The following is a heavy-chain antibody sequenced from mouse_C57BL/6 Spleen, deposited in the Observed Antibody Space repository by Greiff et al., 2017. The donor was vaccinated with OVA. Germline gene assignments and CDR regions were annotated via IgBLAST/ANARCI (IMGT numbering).Heavy chain of an antibody. CDR3: ASDYYGRSFDY. CDR2: IYPGDGDT. Sequence: VQLQQSGPELVKPGASVKISCKASGYAFSSSWMNWVKQRPGKGLEWIGRIYPGDGDTNYNGKFKGKATLTADKSSSTAYMQLSSLTSEDSAVYFCASDYYGRSFDYWGKGTTLTVSS. D-gene: IGHD1-1*01. V-gene: IGHV1-82*01. CDR1: GYAFSSSW. J-gene: IGHJ2*01.